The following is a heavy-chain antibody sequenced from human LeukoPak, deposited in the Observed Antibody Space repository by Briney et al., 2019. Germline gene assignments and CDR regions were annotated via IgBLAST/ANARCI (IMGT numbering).Heavy chain of an antibody. V-gene: IGHV1-18*01. CDR2: ISAYNGNT. CDR3: ARDPARPEGYYYMDV. Sequence: ASVKVSCRASGYTLTSYGISWVRQAPGQGLEWMRWISAYNGNTNYAQKLQGRVTMTTDTSTSTAYMELRSLTSDDTAVYYCARDPARPEGYYYMDVWGKGTTVTVSS. J-gene: IGHJ6*03. CDR1: GYTLTSYG. D-gene: IGHD6-6*01.